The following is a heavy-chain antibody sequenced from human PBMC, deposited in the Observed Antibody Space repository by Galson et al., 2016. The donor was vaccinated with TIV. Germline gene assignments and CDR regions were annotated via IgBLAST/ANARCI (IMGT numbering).Heavy chain of an antibody. CDR1: GGTFNSYA. CDR2: RIPIFATT. CDR3: AREGGNQGLKYGLDV. J-gene: IGHJ6*02. Sequence: SVKVSCKASGGTFNSYAISWVRQAPGQGLEWMGRRIPIFATTNYAENFQGRVTISADESTSTAYMELSSLRSEHTAVYYCAREGGNQGLKYGLDVWGQGTTVTVSS. V-gene: IGHV1-69*13. D-gene: IGHD1-14*01.